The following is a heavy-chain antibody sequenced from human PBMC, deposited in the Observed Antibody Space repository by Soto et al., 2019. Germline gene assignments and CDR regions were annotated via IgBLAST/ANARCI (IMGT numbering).Heavy chain of an antibody. CDR3: VEDHGDYTQYYYYYYGLDV. Sequence: PGGSLRLSCSASGFTFSTYAMHWVRQAPGKGLEYISGIGGDGGSADYADSVKGRFTISRDNSKNSLYLQMSSLRPEDTAVYFCVEDHGDYTQYYYYYYGLDVWGQGTTVTVSS. J-gene: IGHJ6*02. V-gene: IGHV3-64D*06. CDR1: GFTFSTYA. D-gene: IGHD4-17*01. CDR2: IGGDGGSA.